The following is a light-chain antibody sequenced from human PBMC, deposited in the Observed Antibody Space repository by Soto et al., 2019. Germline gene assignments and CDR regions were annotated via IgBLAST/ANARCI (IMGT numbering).Light chain of an antibody. V-gene: IGKV3-15*01. Sequence: EIVMTQSPATLSVSPGERATLSCRASQSFSSNLAWYQHKPGQAPRLLIYGASTRATGIPARFSGSGSGTDFTLTISSLEPEDFAVYYCQQRSNWPPLTFGGGTKVDIK. CDR3: QQRSNWPPLT. J-gene: IGKJ4*01. CDR2: GAS. CDR1: QSFSSN.